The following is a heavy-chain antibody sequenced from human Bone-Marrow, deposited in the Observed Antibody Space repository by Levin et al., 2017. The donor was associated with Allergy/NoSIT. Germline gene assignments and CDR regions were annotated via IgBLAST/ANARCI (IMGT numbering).Heavy chain of an antibody. CDR2: IYHSGST. CDR3: ARAAVVAAANYFDY. D-gene: IGHD2-15*01. V-gene: IGHV4-30-2*01. CDR1: GGSISSGGYS. Sequence: SQTLSLTCAVSGGSISSGGYSWSWIRQPPGKGLEWIGYIYHSGSTYYNPSLKSRVTISVDRSKNQFSLKLSSVTAADTAVYYCARAAVVAAANYFDYWGQGTLVTVSS. J-gene: IGHJ4*02.